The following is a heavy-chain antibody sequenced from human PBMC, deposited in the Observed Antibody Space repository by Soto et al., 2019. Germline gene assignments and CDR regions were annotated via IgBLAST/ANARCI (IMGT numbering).Heavy chain of an antibody. CDR3: AKDTTRGYSGYDDY. J-gene: IGHJ4*02. CDR1: GFTFSSYA. CDR2: ISGSGGST. Sequence: EVQLLESGGGSVQPGGSLRLSCAASGFTFSSYAMSWVRQAPGKGLEWVSAISGSGGSTYYADSVKGRFTISRDNSKNTLYLQMNSLRAEDTAVYYCAKDTTRGYSGYDDYWGQGTLVTVSS. V-gene: IGHV3-23*01. D-gene: IGHD5-12*01.